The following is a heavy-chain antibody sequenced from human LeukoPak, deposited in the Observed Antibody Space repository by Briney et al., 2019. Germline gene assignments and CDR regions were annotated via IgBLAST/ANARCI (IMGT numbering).Heavy chain of an antibody. CDR2: ISAYSGNT. D-gene: IGHD2-2*02. CDR1: GYTFASYG. Sequence: GASVKVSCKTSGYTFASYGINWVRQAPGQGLEWLGWISAYSGNTNSAQKLQGRVTMTTDTSTSTAYMELRSLRSDDTAVYYCARDSDTIVPAAIAWGQGTMVTVSS. J-gene: IGHJ3*01. V-gene: IGHV1-18*01. CDR3: ARDSDTIVPAAIA.